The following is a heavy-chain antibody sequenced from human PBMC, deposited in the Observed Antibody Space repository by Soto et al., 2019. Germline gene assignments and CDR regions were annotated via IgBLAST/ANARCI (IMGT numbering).Heavy chain of an antibody. CDR3: ARGYSSSYQIEH. CDR2: IYSGGST. V-gene: IGHV3-53*01. D-gene: IGHD6-6*01. Sequence: LXLSCTASGFTVSSNYMSWVRQAPGKGLEWVSVIYSGGSTHYADSVKGRFTISRDNSRNTLYLQMDRLTADDTAVYYCARGYSSSYQIEHWGQGPLVTVSS. J-gene: IGHJ1*01. CDR1: GFTVSSNY.